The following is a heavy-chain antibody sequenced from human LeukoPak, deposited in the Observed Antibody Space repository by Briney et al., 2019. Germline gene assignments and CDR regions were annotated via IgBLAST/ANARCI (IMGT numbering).Heavy chain of an antibody. CDR3: ARASSLHYYGSGSYYTGPIDI. D-gene: IGHD3-10*01. Sequence: PGGSLRLSCAASGFTFSSYAMSWVRQAPGKGLEWVSAISGSGGSTYYADSVKGRFTISRDNSKNTLYLQMNSLRAEDTAVYYCARASSLHYYGSGSYYTGPIDIWGQGTMVTVSS. J-gene: IGHJ3*02. V-gene: IGHV3-23*01. CDR1: GFTFSSYA. CDR2: ISGSGGST.